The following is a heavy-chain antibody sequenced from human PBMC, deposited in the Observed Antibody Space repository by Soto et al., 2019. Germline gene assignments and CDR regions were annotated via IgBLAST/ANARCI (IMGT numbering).Heavy chain of an antibody. V-gene: IGHV3-66*01. Sequence: EAHLVGSGGGLVQPGGSLRLSCAASGFAVSANYLSWVRQAPGKGLAWVSLIYSGGDTDYADSVRGRFTISRDNSKNTLYLQMNSLKAEDTAVYYCATRMTTAPYWGQGALVNVSS. J-gene: IGHJ4*02. D-gene: IGHD4-17*01. CDR1: GFAVSANY. CDR3: ATRMTTAPY. CDR2: IYSGGDT.